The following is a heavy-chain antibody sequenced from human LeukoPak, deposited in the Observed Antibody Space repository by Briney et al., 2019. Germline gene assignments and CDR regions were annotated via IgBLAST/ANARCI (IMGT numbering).Heavy chain of an antibody. J-gene: IGHJ4*02. Sequence: PGGSLRLSCAASGFTLSSYSMNWVRQAPGEGLEWVSSIISRSSYIYYADSVKGRFTISRDNAKNSLYLQMNSLRAEDTAVYYCARSPATIPAMVRPTPTSTIDYWGQGTLVTVSS. CDR2: IISRSSYI. CDR3: ARSPATIPAMVRPTPTSTIDY. D-gene: IGHD5-18*01. V-gene: IGHV3-21*01. CDR1: GFTLSSYS.